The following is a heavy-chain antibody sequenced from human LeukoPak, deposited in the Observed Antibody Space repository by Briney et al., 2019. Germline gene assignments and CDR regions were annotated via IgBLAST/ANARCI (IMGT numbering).Heavy chain of an antibody. Sequence: SETLSLTCTVSGGSIGTFYWSWIRQSPGKGLEWIGNIFYSGSTYYSPSLKSRVTISLDTSRNQFSLNLTSVTAADTAVYYCARAMSIAARLQTIFDYWGQGTLVTVSS. J-gene: IGHJ4*02. CDR1: GGSIGTFY. D-gene: IGHD6-6*01. CDR2: IFYSGST. V-gene: IGHV4-59*08. CDR3: ARAMSIAARLQTIFDY.